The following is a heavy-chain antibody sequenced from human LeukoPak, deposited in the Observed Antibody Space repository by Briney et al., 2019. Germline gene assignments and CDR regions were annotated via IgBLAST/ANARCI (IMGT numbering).Heavy chain of an antibody. CDR1: GYTFTSYD. Sequence: ASVKVSCKASGYTFTSYDINWVRQATGQGLEWMGWMNPNSGNTGYAQKFQGRVTMTRNTSISTAYMELSSLRSEDTAVYYCARGPFRLWVVVAARNWFDPWGQGTLVTVSS. CDR3: ARGPFRLWVVVAARNWFDP. J-gene: IGHJ5*02. D-gene: IGHD2-15*01. CDR2: MNPNSGNT. V-gene: IGHV1-8*01.